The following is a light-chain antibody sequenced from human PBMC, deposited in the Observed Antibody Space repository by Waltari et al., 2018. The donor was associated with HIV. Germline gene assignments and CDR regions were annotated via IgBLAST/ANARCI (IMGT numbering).Light chain of an antibody. V-gene: IGLV1-51*01. CDR3: GAWDSSLGAGV. CDR1: NSHIENKY. CDR2: DNY. Sequence: QSVLTQPLSVSAAPGQKVTISCSGTNSHIENKYPPRYQQLPGTAPKLLIYDNYKRPSGIPDRFSGSKSGTSATLGITGLQTGDEADYYCGAWDSSLGAGVFGGGTKLTVL. J-gene: IGLJ3*02.